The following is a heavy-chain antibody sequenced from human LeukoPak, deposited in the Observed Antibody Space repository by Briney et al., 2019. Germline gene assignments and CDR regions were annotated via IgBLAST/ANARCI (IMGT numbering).Heavy chain of an antibody. CDR3: ARVDSSWYYFDY. CDR2: INSDGSST. CDR1: GFTFSSYW. D-gene: IGHD6-13*01. V-gene: IGHV3-74*01. Sequence: GGSLRLSCAASGFTFSSYWMHWVRQAPGKGLVWVSRINSDGSSTSYADSVKGRFTISRDNAKNTLYLQMNSLRAEDTAVYYCARVDSSWYYFDYWGQGTLVTVPS. J-gene: IGHJ4*02.